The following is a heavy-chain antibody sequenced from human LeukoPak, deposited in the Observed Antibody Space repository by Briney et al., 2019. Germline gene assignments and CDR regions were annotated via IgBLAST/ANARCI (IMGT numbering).Heavy chain of an antibody. CDR1: GGSFTSGGYY. J-gene: IGHJ5*01. D-gene: IGHD4-17*01. V-gene: IGHV4-31*03. CDR2: IYYTGST. Sequence: SQTLSLTCTVSGGSFTSGGYYWCWIRQPPGKGLEWMGYIYYTGSTHYNPSLKSRISMSVDTSKRQFSLNLMSVTGADTAIYYCARDKVTVTGNWFDSWGQGTLVAVSS. CDR3: ARDKVTVTGNWFDS.